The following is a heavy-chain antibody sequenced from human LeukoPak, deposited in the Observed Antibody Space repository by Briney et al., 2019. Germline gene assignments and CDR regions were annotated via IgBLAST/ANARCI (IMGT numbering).Heavy chain of an antibody. V-gene: IGHV3-21*01. J-gene: IGHJ5*02. Sequence: GGSLRLSCAASGFTFSSYSMNWVRQAPGKGLEWVSSISSSSSYIYYADSVKGRFTISRDNAKNSLYLPMNSLRAEDTAVYYCARDVPDILTNWFDPWGQGTLVTVSS. CDR1: GFTFSSYS. CDR2: ISSSSSYI. CDR3: ARDVPDILTNWFDP. D-gene: IGHD3-9*01.